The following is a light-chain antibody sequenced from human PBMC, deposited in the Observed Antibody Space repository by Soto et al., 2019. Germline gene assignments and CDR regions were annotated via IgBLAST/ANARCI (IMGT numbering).Light chain of an antibody. CDR1: SSDVGGYNF. CDR3: SSYAGSNNVL. Sequence: QSVLTQPPSASGSPGQSVTMSCTGTSSDVGGYNFVSWYQQHPGKAPKLLIYEVTKRPSGVPDRISGSKSGNTASLTVSGLQAEDGADYYCSSYAGSNNVLFGGGTQLTVL. CDR2: EVT. J-gene: IGLJ2*01. V-gene: IGLV2-8*01.